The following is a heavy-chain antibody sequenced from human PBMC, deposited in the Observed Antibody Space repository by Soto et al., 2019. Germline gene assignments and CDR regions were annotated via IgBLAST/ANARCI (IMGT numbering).Heavy chain of an antibody. CDR3: ARECRGRTWSHPEYFQL. D-gene: IGHD2-2*01. V-gene: IGHV3-30-3*01. Sequence: AGGALRLSRAASGFTLRRYALHWGRPAPGKGLEWVAVISYDGSNKYYADSVKGRFTISRDNSKNTLYLQMNSLRAEDTAVYYCARECRGRTWSHPEYFQLWAQGTLVTVSS. J-gene: IGHJ1*01. CDR1: GFTLRRYA. CDR2: ISYDGSNK.